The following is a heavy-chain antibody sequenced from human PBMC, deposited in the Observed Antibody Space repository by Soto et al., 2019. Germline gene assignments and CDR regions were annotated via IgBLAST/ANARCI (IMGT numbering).Heavy chain of an antibody. CDR1: GGSFSSYA. J-gene: IGHJ4*02. D-gene: IGHD6-6*01. CDR2: IIPIFGTP. V-gene: IGHV1-69*13. CDR3: AREYRSSSGRFDN. Sequence: ASVKVSCKASGGSFSSYAISWVRQAPGQGLEWMGGIIPIFGTPSYAQKFQGRVTITADESTSTAYMELSSLRSEDTAVCYCAREYRSSSGRFDNWGQGTLVTVSS.